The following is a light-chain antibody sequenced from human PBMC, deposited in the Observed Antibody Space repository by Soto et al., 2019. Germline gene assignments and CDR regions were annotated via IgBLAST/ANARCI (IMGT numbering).Light chain of an antibody. Sequence: AIRMTQSPSSFSSSTGDRVTITCRASQGISSYLAWYQQKPGQAPKLLIYDASTLQSGVPSRFSGSGSGTDFTLPISCRQSEEFLTYYYQQQCSYPFTFGGGTKVDIK. V-gene: IGKV1-8*01. J-gene: IGKJ3*01. CDR2: DAS. CDR3: QQQCSYPFT. CDR1: QGISSY.